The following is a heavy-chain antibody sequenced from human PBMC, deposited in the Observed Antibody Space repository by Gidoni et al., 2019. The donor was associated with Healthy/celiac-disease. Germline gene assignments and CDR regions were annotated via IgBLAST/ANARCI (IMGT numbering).Heavy chain of an antibody. CDR3: ARGTGSARYWFDP. Sequence: EVQLVESGGGLVQPGGSLRLSCAASGFTFSTYSMNWVRQAPGKGLEWGSYSRSSSSTIYYADAVKGRFTIARDNAKNSLYLQMSSLRDEDTAVYYCARGTGSARYWFDPWGQGTLVTVSS. D-gene: IGHD1-26*01. CDR1: GFTFSTYS. J-gene: IGHJ5*02. V-gene: IGHV3-48*02. CDR2: SRSSSSTI.